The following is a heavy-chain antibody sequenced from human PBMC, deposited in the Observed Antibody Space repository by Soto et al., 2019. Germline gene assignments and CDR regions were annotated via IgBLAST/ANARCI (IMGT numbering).Heavy chain of an antibody. CDR1: GYTFTSYY. CDR2: INPSGGST. CDR3: ARDKGDIVATIGAPDY. V-gene: IGHV1-46*01. D-gene: IGHD5-12*01. Sequence: ASVKVSCKASGYTFTSYYMHWVRQAPGQGLEWMGIINPSGGSTSYAQKFQGRVTMTRDTSTSTVYMELSSLRSEHTAVYYCARDKGDIVATIGAPDYWGRGTRVAVSS. J-gene: IGHJ4*02.